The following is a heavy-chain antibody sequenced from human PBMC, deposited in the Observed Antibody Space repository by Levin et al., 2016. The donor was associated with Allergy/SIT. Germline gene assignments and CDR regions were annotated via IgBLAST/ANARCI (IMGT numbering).Heavy chain of an antibody. D-gene: IGHD3-10*01. Sequence: GESLKISCAASGFTFSNYWMIWVRQAPGKGPEWVANIKQDGSEKYYVDSVKGRFTISRDNAKNSLYLQMNSLRPEDTAVYYCARGVGIDYWGQGTLVTVSS. J-gene: IGHJ4*02. V-gene: IGHV3-7*01. CDR3: ARGVGIDY. CDR2: IKQDGSEK. CDR1: GFTFSNYW.